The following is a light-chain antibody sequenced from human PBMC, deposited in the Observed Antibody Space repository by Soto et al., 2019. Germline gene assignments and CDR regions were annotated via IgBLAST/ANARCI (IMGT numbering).Light chain of an antibody. V-gene: IGKV3D-15*01. CDR1: QNINFN. CDR2: GAS. J-gene: IGKJ4*01. Sequence: ETLMTQSPATLSASPGERVTLSCRASQNINFNLAWYQQKPGQAPRVLIYGASSRASGIPVRFSGSGSGTDFTLTISRLEHDDFAFYYCQQYHNWPPLTFGGGTRVEIK. CDR3: QQYHNWPPLT.